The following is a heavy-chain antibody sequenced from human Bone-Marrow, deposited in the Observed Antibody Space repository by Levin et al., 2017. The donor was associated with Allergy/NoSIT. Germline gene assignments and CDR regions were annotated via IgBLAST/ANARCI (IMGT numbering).Heavy chain of an antibody. J-gene: IGHJ3*02. CDR2: IYYRGNT. V-gene: IGHV4-59*01. CDR3: TRAGERIAIFGVEHDAFDI. Sequence: PSETLSLTCTVSGGSISSYYWSWIRQPPGKGLEWIGYIYYRGNTNYNPSLKSRVTISVDMSKNQFSLNLNSVTAADTAVYYCTRAGERIAIFGVEHDAFDIWGQGTMVTVSS. CDR1: GGSISSYY. D-gene: IGHD3-3*01.